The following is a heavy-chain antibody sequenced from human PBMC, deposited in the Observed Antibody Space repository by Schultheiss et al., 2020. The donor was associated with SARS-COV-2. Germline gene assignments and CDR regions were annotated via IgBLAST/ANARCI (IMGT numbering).Heavy chain of an antibody. Sequence: SQTLSLTCAVYGGSFSGYYWSWIRQPPGKGVEWIGEIKDSGRTTNYNPSLKSRVTISVDTSKNQFSLRLTSVTAADTAVYYCARGGSSNQPLQYYYYMDVWGKGTPVTVSS. CDR2: IKDSGRTT. D-gene: IGHD4-11*01. CDR3: ARGGSSNQPLQYYYYMDV. CDR1: GGSFSGYY. J-gene: IGHJ6*03. V-gene: IGHV4-34*01.